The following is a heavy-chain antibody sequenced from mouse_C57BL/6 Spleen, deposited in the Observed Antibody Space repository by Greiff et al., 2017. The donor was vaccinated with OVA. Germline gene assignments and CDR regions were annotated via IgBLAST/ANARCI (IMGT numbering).Heavy chain of an antibody. Sequence: LQQPGAELVRPGTSVKLSCKASGYTFTSYWMHWVKQRPGQGLEWIGVIDPSDSYTNYNQKFKGKATLTVDTSSSTAYMQLSSLTSEDSAVYYCARRMLERYAMDYWGQGTSVTVSS. CDR2: IDPSDSYT. CDR3: ARRMLERYAMDY. J-gene: IGHJ4*01. CDR1: GYTFTSYW. V-gene: IGHV1-59*01. D-gene: IGHD3-3*01.